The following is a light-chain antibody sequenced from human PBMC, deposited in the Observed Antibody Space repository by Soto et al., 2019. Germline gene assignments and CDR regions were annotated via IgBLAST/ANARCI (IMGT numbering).Light chain of an antibody. V-gene: IGLV1-51*01. CDR1: SSNIGKNY. J-gene: IGLJ1*01. Sequence: QSVLTQPPSVSAAPGQKVTISCSGSSSNIGKNYVSWYQQLPGTVPKLLIYDNNKRPSGIPDRFSGSKSGTSATLGIIGLLTGDEAAYYYGAWDGSLDTHVFGGGTKVTVL. CDR3: GAWDGSLDTHV. CDR2: DNN.